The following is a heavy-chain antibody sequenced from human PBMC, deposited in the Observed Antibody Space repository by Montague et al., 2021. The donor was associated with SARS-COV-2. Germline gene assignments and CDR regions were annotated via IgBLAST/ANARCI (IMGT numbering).Heavy chain of an antibody. CDR2: INHSGST. J-gene: IGHJ4*02. Sequence: SETLFLTCAVYGESFSGYYWSWIRQPPGKGLEWIGEINHSGSTNSNPSLKSRLTISVDTSKNQFSLKLSSVTAADTAVYYCARPSCSSTSCYGPLWYWGQGTLVTVSS. V-gene: IGHV4-34*01. CDR1: GESFSGYY. D-gene: IGHD2-2*01. CDR3: ARPSCSSTSCYGPLWY.